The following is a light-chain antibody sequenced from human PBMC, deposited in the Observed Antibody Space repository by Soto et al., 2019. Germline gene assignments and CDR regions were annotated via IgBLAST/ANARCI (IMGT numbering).Light chain of an antibody. J-gene: IGKJ5*01. CDR3: QQRSNWPPIT. CDR1: ESVSRN. CDR2: DAS. Sequence: EVVMTQSPATLSVSPGERATLSCRASESVSRNLAWYQQKPGQAPRLLIYDASTRATGIPDRFSGGGSGTEFTLTISSLEPEDFAVYYCQQRSNWPPITFGQGTRLEIK. V-gene: IGKV3-15*01.